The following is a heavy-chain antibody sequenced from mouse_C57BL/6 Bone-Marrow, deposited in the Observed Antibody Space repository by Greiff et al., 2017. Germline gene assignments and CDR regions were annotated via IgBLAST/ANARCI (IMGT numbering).Heavy chain of an antibody. V-gene: IGHV1-75*01. CDR2: IFPGSGST. D-gene: IGHD2-3*01. Sequence: VQLQQSGPELVKPGASVKISCKASGYTFTDYCINWVKQRPGQGLEWIGWIFPGSGSTYYNEKFKGKATLTVDKSSSTAYMWLSSLTSEDSAVYFGTRPDGDWSQGTTLTVSS. J-gene: IGHJ2*01. CDR3: TRPDGD. CDR1: GYTFTDYC.